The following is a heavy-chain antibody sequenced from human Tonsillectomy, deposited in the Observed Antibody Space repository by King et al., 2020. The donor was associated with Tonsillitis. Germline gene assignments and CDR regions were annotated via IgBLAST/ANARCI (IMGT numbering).Heavy chain of an antibody. Sequence: LQLQESGPGLVKPSETLSLTCTVSGGSISSSSYYWGWIRQPPGKGLEWIGSIYYSGSTYYNPSLKSRVTISVDTSKNQFSLKLSSVTAADTAVYYCARGNDSSGYVYYYGMDVWGQGTTVTVSS. CDR1: GGSISSSSYY. J-gene: IGHJ6*02. CDR3: ARGNDSSGYVYYYGMDV. V-gene: IGHV4-39*07. D-gene: IGHD3-22*01. CDR2: IYYSGST.